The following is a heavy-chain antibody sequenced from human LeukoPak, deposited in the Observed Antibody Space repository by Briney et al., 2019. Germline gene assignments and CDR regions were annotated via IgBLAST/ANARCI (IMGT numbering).Heavy chain of an antibody. CDR2: INPNSGGT. Sequence: GASVKVSCKASGYTFTGYYMHWVRQAPGQGLEWMGWINPNSGGTNYAQKFQGRVTMTRDTSISTAYMELSRLRSDDTAVYYCARCGYSGYDGPYYYYYGMDVWGQGTTVTVSS. J-gene: IGHJ6*02. CDR3: ARCGYSGYDGPYYYYYGMDV. D-gene: IGHD5-12*01. CDR1: GYTFTGYY. V-gene: IGHV1-2*02.